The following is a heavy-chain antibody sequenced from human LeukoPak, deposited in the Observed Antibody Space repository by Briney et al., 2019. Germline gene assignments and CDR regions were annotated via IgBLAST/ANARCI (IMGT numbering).Heavy chain of an antibody. CDR1: GGSITSSRHY. CDR3: VRQGGYSYGYVDY. V-gene: IGHV4-39*01. J-gene: IGHJ4*02. Sequence: SETLSLTCIVSGGSITSSRHYWGWIRQPPGKGLEWIGSIYNSGSSYYNPSLKSRVIISVDTSKNQFSLSVRSVTAADTAAYYCVRQGGYSYGYVDYWGQGTLVTVSS. CDR2: IYNSGSS. D-gene: IGHD5-18*01.